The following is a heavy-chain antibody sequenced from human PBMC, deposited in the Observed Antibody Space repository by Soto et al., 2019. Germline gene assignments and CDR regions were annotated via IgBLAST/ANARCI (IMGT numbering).Heavy chain of an antibody. V-gene: IGHV3-30-3*01. CDR1: GFTFSSYA. Sequence: QVQLVESGGGVVQPGRSLRLSCAASGFTFSSYAMHWVRQAPGKGLEWVGVISYDGSNKYYADSVKGRFTISRDNSKNTLYLQMNSLRAEDTAVLYCARENGDYFDYWGQGTLVTVSS. CDR3: ARENGDYFDY. CDR2: ISYDGSNK. J-gene: IGHJ4*02. D-gene: IGHD4-17*01.